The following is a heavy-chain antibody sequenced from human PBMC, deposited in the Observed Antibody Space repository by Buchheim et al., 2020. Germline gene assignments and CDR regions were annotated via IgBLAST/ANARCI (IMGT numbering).Heavy chain of an antibody. CDR3: ARDLDCSGGSCPREYYYGMDV. Sequence: HVQLVESGGGVVQPGRSLRLSCAASGFTFSSYAMHWVRQAPGKGLEWVAVISYDGSNKYYADSVKGRFTISRDNSKNTLYLQMNSLRAEDTAVYYCARDLDCSGGSCPREYYYGMDVWGQGTT. D-gene: IGHD2-15*01. V-gene: IGHV3-30*04. J-gene: IGHJ6*02. CDR2: ISYDGSNK. CDR1: GFTFSSYA.